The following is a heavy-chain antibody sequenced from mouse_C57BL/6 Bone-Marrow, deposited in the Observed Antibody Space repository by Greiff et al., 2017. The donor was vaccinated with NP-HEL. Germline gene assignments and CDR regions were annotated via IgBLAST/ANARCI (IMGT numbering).Heavy chain of an antibody. CDR2: IYPGSGNT. CDR1: GYSFTSYY. V-gene: IGHV1-66*01. Sequence: VKLMESGPELVKPGASVKISCKASGYSFTSYYIHWVKQRPGQGLEWIGWIYPGSGNTKYNEKFKGKATLTADTSSSTAYMQLSSLTSEDSAVYYCARGGNDDGYFYAMDYWGQGTSVTVAS. CDR3: ARGGNDDGYFYAMDY. D-gene: IGHD2-3*01. J-gene: IGHJ4*01.